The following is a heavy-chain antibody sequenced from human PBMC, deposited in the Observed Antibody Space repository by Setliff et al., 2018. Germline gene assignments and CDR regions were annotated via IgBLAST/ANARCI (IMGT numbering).Heavy chain of an antibody. Sequence: GGSLRLSCAASGFTFSRYGMHWVHQAPGKELEWLAFIRYDGSNKYYVDSVKCQFTISRDNSKNTLYLQMNSLRAEDTAVYYCAKDGSSSGSWSFDLWGRGTLVTVSS. V-gene: IGHV3-30*02. CDR2: IRYDGSNK. CDR1: GFTFSRYG. D-gene: IGHD6-13*01. CDR3: AKDGSSSGSWSFDL. J-gene: IGHJ2*01.